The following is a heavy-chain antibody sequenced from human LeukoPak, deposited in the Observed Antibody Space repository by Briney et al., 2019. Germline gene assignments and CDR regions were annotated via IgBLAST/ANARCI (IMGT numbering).Heavy chain of an antibody. CDR1: GFTFSSYA. J-gene: IGHJ4*02. V-gene: IGHV3-23*01. CDR2: VSPSGGRT. Sequence: AGGSLRLSCGASGFTFSSYAMSWVRQTPGRGLEWVAGVSPSGGRTIYADSAEGRFTISSDNSNDTVYLQLSSLRAEDSALYYCAKVRGVYCSSPACYYYDAWGQGTPVTVSS. CDR3: AKVRGVYCSSPACYYYDA. D-gene: IGHD2-2*01.